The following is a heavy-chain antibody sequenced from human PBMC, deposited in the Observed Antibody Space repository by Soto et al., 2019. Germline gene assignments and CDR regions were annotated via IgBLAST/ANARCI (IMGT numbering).Heavy chain of an antibody. D-gene: IGHD6-6*01. V-gene: IGHV4-4*02. J-gene: IGHJ6*03. CDR1: SGSISSSNW. CDR3: ARNGAARPVYYYYMDV. CDR2: IYHSGST. Sequence: PSETLSLTCAVSSGSISSSNWWSWVRQPPGKGLEWIGEIYHSGSTNYNPSLKSRVTISVDKSKNQFSLKLSSVTAADTAVYYCARNGAARPVYYYYMDVWGKGTTVTVSS.